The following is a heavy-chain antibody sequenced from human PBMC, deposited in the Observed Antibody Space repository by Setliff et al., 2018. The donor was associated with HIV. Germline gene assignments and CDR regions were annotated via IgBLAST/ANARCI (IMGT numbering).Heavy chain of an antibody. CDR3: AKERDWDIVVVPAAKGFDY. V-gene: IGHV3-23*01. CDR1: GFTFRTYG. D-gene: IGHD2-2*01. Sequence: PGGSLRLSCAASGFTFRTYGMTWVRQAPGKGLEWVPSMSRNTYYADSVKGRFTISRDNAENILYLQMNSLRAEDTAVYYCAKERDWDIVVVPAAKGFDYWGQGTLVTVSS. CDR2: MSRNT. J-gene: IGHJ4*02.